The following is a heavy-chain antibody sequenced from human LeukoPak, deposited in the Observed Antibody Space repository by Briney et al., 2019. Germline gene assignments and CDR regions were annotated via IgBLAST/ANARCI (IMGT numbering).Heavy chain of an antibody. J-gene: IGHJ3*02. CDR1: GFTLSSNY. V-gene: IGHV3-66*01. CDR3: ARDYYDSSGYYYGCAFDI. CDR2: IYSGCST. Sequence: GGSLRLSCAACGFTLSSNYMSWVRQAPGKGLEGVSVIYSGCSTYYVDSVNGRFTNPRDNSKNALYLQMNSLRAEDTAVYYCARDYYDSSGYYYGCAFDIWGQGTMVTVSS. D-gene: IGHD3-22*01.